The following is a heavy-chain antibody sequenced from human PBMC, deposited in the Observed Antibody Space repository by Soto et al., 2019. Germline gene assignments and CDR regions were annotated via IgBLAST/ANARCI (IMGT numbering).Heavy chain of an antibody. CDR3: AKDRLMLTMVVVGAFDF. CDR2: ISGSGSTT. D-gene: IGHD3-22*01. CDR1: GFSFNNHA. V-gene: IGHV3-23*01. J-gene: IGHJ3*01. Sequence: VQLLESGGGLVQPGGSLRLSCAASGFSFNNHAMTWVRQAPEKGLEWVSGISGSGSTTHYADSVKGRFTISRDNSKDTLYLQMNSLRPEDTAVYYCAKDRLMLTMVVVGAFDFWGLGTMVTVSS.